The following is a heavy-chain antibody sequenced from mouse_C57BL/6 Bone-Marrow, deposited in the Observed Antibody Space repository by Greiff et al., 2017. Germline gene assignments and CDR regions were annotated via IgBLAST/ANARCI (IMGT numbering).Heavy chain of an antibody. D-gene: IGHD4-1*01. Sequence: QVQLQQPGAELVRPGTSVKVSCKASGYAFTNYLIEWVKQRPGQGLEWIGVINPGSGGTNYNEKFKGKATLTADKSSSTAYMQLSSLTSEDSAVYFCARSKNWDSWFAYWGQGTLVTVSA. CDR3: ARSKNWDSWFAY. V-gene: IGHV1-54*01. CDR2: INPGSGGT. J-gene: IGHJ3*01. CDR1: GYAFTNYL.